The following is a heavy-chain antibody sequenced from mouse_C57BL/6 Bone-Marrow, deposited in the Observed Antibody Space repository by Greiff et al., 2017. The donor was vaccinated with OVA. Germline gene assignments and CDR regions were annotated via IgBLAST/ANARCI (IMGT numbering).Heavy chain of an antibody. Sequence: QVQLKESGAELVRPGASVTLSCKASGYTFTDYEMHWVKQTPVHGLEWIGAIDPETGGTAYNQKFKGKAILTADKSSSTAYMELRSLTSEDSAVYYCTRRDYYGSYWGQGTLVTVSA. CDR3: TRRDYYGSY. CDR2: IDPETGGT. D-gene: IGHD1-1*01. CDR1: GYTFTDYE. J-gene: IGHJ3*01. V-gene: IGHV1-15*01.